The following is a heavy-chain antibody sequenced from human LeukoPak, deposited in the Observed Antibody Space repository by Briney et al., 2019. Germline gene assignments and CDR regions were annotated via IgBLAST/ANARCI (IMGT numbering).Heavy chain of an antibody. CDR1: GGSFSGYY. CDR3: ARLPIIVVVPAAIDAFDI. Sequence: SDTLSLTCAVYGGSFSGYYWSWIRQPPGKGLEWIGEINHSGSTNYNPSLKSRVTISVDTSKNQFSLKLSSVTAADTAVYYCARLPIIVVVPAAIDAFDIWGQGTMVTVSS. V-gene: IGHV4-34*01. J-gene: IGHJ3*02. CDR2: INHSGST. D-gene: IGHD2-2*01.